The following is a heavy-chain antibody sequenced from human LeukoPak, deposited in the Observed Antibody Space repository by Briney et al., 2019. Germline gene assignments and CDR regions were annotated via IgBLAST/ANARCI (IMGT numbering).Heavy chain of an antibody. CDR1: GGSFSGYY. CDR3: ASAGASNLSPFDI. CDR2: INHSGST. Sequence: PSETLSLTCAVYGGSFSGYYWSWIRQPPGKGLEWIGEINHSGSTNYNPSLKSRVTISVDTSKNQFSLKLSSVTAADTAVYYCASAGASNLSPFDIRGQGTMVTVSS. J-gene: IGHJ3*02. V-gene: IGHV4-34*01.